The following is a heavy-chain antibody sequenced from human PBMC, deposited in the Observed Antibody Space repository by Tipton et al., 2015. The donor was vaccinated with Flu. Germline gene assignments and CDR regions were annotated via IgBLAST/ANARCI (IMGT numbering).Heavy chain of an antibody. J-gene: IGHJ3*01. CDR3: ARGDSFGA. Sequence: QLVQSGAEVKKPGESLKISCKLSGQTFSDFWIGWVRQMPGKGLEWMGIIYPGDSKTIYSPSFQGLVTISVDKSIDTAYLQWSSLKASDTAMYYCARGDSFGAWGQGTLVTVSS. V-gene: IGHV5-51*01. CDR2: IYPGDSKT. CDR1: GQTFSDFW.